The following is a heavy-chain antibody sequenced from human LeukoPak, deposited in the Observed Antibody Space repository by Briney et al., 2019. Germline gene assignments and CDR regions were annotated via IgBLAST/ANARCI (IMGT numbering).Heavy chain of an antibody. CDR1: GGSFSDYY. Sequence: SETLSLTCTVYGGSFSDYYWGWIRQSPEKGLEWIGEINHSGSTVYNPSLKSRVTISVDTSKSQLSLKLNSVTAADTAMYYCAPNWDNWFDPWGQGTLVTVSS. D-gene: IGHD3-16*01. V-gene: IGHV4-34*01. CDR2: INHSGST. J-gene: IGHJ5*02. CDR3: APNWDNWFDP.